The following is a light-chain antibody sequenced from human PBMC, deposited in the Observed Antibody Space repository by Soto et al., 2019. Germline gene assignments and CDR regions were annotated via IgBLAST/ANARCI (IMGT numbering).Light chain of an antibody. Sequence: QLVLTQSPSASASLGASVKLTCTLSSGHSSYAIAWHQQQPEKGPRYLMKLNSDGSHGKGDGIPDRFSGSSSGAERYLTISSLQSEDEADYYCQTWGVFGGGTKLTVL. CDR2: LNSDGSH. CDR1: SGHSSYA. J-gene: IGLJ2*01. V-gene: IGLV4-69*01. CDR3: QTWGV.